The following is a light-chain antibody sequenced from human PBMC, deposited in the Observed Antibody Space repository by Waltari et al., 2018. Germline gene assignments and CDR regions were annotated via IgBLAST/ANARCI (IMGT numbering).Light chain of an antibody. CDR1: SGHSSYA. CDR2: VNSDGSH. Sequence: QLMLTQSPSASASLGASVKLTCTLSSGHSSYAIAWHQQQPEKGPRYLMKVNSDGSHIKGDGIPYRFSGSSSGAERYPPISSLQSEDEADYYCQTGGFGIWVFGGGTKLTVL. V-gene: IGLV4-69*01. CDR3: QTGGFGIWV. J-gene: IGLJ3*02.